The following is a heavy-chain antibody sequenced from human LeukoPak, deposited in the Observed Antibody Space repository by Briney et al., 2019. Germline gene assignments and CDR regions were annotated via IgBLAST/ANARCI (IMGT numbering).Heavy chain of an antibody. J-gene: IGHJ3*02. D-gene: IGHD3-22*01. V-gene: IGHV3-48*01. CDR3: ARDHHRRLYDSQARDTFDI. CDR1: GFTFSSYG. Sequence: GGSLRLSCAASGFTFSSYGMHWVRQAPGKGLEWVSYIGSSSSTIYYADSVKGRFTISRDNAKSSMYLQMDSLRADDTAVYYCARDHHRRLYDSQARDTFDIWGQGTMVTVSS. CDR2: IGSSSSTI.